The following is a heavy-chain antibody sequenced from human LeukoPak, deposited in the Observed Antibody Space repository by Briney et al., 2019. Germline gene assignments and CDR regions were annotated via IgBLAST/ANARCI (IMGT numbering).Heavy chain of an antibody. V-gene: IGHV4-59*01. CDR1: GGYISSNY. CDR2: IYNSGST. J-gene: IGHJ4*02. D-gene: IGHD6-19*01. Sequence: SETLSLTCTVSGGYISSNYWSWIRQPPGKGLEWIGYIYNSGSTNYNPSLKSRVTISIDTSKNQFSLKLNSVTAADTAVYYGAAESERWLLRSWGQGTLVTVSS. CDR3: AAESERWLLRS.